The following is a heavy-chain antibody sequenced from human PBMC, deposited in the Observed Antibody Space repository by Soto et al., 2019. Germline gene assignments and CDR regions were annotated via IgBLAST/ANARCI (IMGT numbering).Heavy chain of an antibody. V-gene: IGHV5-10-1*01. CDR1: GYSFTSYW. D-gene: IGHD2-2*01. J-gene: IGHJ6*02. Sequence: LGESLKISCKGSGYSFTSYWISWVRQMPGKGLEWMGRIDPSDSYTNYSPSFQGHVTISADKSISTAYLQWSSLKASDTAMYYCARCGVPDAHRCAYGIDVWGQGRKVTVYS. CDR3: ARCGVPDAHRCAYGIDV. CDR2: IDPSDSYT.